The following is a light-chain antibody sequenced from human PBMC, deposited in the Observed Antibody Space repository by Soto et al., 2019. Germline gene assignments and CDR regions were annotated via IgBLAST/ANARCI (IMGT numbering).Light chain of an antibody. CDR1: QSVSVNF. Sequence: EIVLTQSPGTLSLSPGERATLSGRASQSVSVNFLAWYQQKGGQAPRLLIYAASTRATGVPDRFSGSGSGTDFALTISRLETEDFAVYYCQQYGGSPFTFGPGTKVDIK. CDR2: AAS. CDR3: QQYGGSPFT. J-gene: IGKJ3*01. V-gene: IGKV3-20*01.